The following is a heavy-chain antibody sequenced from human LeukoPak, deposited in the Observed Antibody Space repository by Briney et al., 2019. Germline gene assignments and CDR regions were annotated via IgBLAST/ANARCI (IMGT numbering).Heavy chain of an antibody. CDR1: GYSFTNYW. J-gene: IGHJ4*02. V-gene: IGHV5-51*01. D-gene: IGHD5-18*01. CDR3: ARRGIQLWLLEY. CDR2: IYPGDSDT. Sequence: GESLKISCKASGYSFTNYWIGWVRQMPGTGLEWMGIIYPGDSDTRYSPSFQGQVTISADKSVNTAYLQWNSLKASDSAIYYCARRGIQLWLLEYWGQGTLVTVSS.